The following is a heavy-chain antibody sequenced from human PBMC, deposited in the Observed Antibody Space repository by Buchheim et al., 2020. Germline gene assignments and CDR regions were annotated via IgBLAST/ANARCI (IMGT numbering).Heavy chain of an antibody. CDR3: AKDGIAVAGNLVILDYYYYMDV. V-gene: IGHV3-30*18. Sequence: QVQLVESGGGVVQPGRSLRLSCAASGFTFSSYGMHWVRQAPGKGLEWVAVISYDGSNKYYADSVKGRFTISRDNSKNTLYLQMNSLRAEDTAMYYCAKDGIAVAGNLVILDYYYYMDVWGKGTT. CDR2: ISYDGSNK. D-gene: IGHD6-19*01. CDR1: GFTFSSYG. J-gene: IGHJ6*03.